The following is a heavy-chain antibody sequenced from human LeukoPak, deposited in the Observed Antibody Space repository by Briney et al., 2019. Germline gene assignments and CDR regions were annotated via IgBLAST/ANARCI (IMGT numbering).Heavy chain of an antibody. CDR3: ARGGRYSYGYSYYYYYMDV. CDR2: IIPIFGTA. CDR1: GYTFTSYG. D-gene: IGHD5-18*01. V-gene: IGHV1-69*06. J-gene: IGHJ6*03. Sequence: ASVKVSCKASGYTFTSYGISWVRQAPGQGLEWMGGIIPIFGTANYAQKFQGRVTITADKSTSTAYMELSSLRSEDTAVYYCARGGRYSYGYSYYYYYMDVWGKGTTVTVSS.